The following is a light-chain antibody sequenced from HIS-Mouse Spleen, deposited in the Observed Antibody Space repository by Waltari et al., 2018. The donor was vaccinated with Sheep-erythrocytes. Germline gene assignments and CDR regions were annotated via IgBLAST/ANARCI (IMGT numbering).Light chain of an antibody. Sequence: DIQMTQSPSSVSASVGDRVTLTCRASQGISSWLAWYQQKPGKAPKLLIYKASSLESGVPSRFSGSGSGTEFTLTISSLQPDDFATYYCQQYNSYSFTFGPGTKVDIK. CDR1: QGISSW. V-gene: IGKV1-5*03. J-gene: IGKJ3*01. CDR2: KAS. CDR3: QQYNSYSFT.